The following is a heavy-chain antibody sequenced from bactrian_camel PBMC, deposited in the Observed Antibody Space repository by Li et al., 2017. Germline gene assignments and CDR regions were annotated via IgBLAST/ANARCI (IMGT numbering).Heavy chain of an antibody. J-gene: IGHJ4*01. CDR1: GGGNMKNC. V-gene: IGHV3S54*01. CDR2: RYTGDGGPVT. CDR3: AAVKSGGNNMRGWLSGDNY. Sequence: QVQLVESGGGSVQAGGSLTLSCAVSGGGNMKNCMGWFRQAPGKEREGVAARYTGDGGPVTSIYYADSVKGRFTISQDNAKNTVYLQMNSLKPEDTAMYYCAAVKSGGNNMRGWLSGDNYWGQGTQVTVS. D-gene: IGHD2*01.